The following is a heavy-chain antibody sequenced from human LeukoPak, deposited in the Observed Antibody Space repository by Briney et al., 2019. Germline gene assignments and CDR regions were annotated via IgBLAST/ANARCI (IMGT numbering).Heavy chain of an antibody. CDR3: AKDQAGYNFWSDS. V-gene: IGHV3-7*03. CDR1: GFTFSSYM. Sequence: GGSLRLSCAASGFTFSSYMMTWVRQAPGKGLEWVANIKPDGGEKFYVDSVRGRFTISRDNSKNTLYLQMNSLRADDTAVYYCAKDQAGYNFWSDSWGQGTLVTVSS. D-gene: IGHD3-3*01. J-gene: IGHJ4*02. CDR2: IKPDGGEK.